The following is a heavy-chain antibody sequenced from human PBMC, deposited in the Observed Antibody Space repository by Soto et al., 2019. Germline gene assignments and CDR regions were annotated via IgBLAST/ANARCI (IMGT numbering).Heavy chain of an antibody. CDR1: GGTFSSYA. CDR2: IIPIFGTA. D-gene: IGHD3-10*01. J-gene: IGHJ5*02. Sequence: QVQLVQSGAEVKKPGSSVKVSCKASGGTFSSYAISWVQQAPGQGLEWMGGIIPIFGTANYAQKFQGRVTITADESTSTAYMELSSLRSEDTAVYYCARDWGYGSGSYENWFDPWGQGTLVTVSS. V-gene: IGHV1-69*01. CDR3: ARDWGYGSGSYENWFDP.